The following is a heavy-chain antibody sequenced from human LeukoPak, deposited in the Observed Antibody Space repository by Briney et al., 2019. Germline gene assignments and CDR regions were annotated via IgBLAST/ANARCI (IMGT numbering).Heavy chain of an antibody. V-gene: IGHV3-23*01. J-gene: IGHJ5*02. CDR1: GFTFRSYA. D-gene: IGHD2-15*01. CDR3: AKDRLVGGSTPRFDP. CDR2: ISGSGDSM. Sequence: HPGGSLRLSCAASGFTFRSYAMSWVRQAPGKGLEWGSVISGSGDSMYYAESVKGRVTISRDNSKNTLYLQMNSLRAEDTAVYYCAKDRLVGGSTPRFDPWGQGTLVIVSS.